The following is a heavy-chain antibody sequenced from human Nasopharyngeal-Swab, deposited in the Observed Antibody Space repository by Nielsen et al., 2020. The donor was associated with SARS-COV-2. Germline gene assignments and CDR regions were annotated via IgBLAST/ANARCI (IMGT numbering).Heavy chain of an antibody. D-gene: IGHD6-19*01. CDR3: AKDSGYSSGWPSPQYYYYYGMDV. J-gene: IGHJ6*02. CDR2: ISYDGSNK. Sequence: GESLKISCAASGFTFSSYGMHWVRQAPGKGLEWVAVISYDGSNKYYADSVKGRFTISRDNSKNTLYLQMNSLRAEDTAVYYCAKDSGYSSGWPSPQYYYYYGMDVWGQGTTVTVSS. V-gene: IGHV3-30*18. CDR1: GFTFSSYG.